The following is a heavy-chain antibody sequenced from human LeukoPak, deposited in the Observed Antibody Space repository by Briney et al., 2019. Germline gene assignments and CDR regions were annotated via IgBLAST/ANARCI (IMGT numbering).Heavy chain of an antibody. J-gene: IGHJ3*01. CDR2: FDPEDGET. Sequence: ASVKVSCKASGYTFTSYGISWVRQAPGKGLEWMGGFDPEDGETIYAQKFQGRVTMTEDTSTDTAYMELSSLRSEDTAVYYCATESLWGQGTMVTVSS. CDR1: GYTFTSYG. CDR3: ATESL. V-gene: IGHV1-24*01.